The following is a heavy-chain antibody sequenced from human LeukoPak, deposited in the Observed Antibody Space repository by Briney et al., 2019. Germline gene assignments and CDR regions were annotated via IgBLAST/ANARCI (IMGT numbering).Heavy chain of an antibody. CDR2: IYHSGST. D-gene: IGHD1-26*01. J-gene: IGHJ4*02. Sequence: SETLSLTCTVSGGSISSTSYYWGWIRQPPGKGLEWIGSIYHSGSTNYNPSLKSRVTISVDKSKNQFSLKLSSVTAADTAVYYCAREKHGALDYWGQGTLVTVSS. CDR1: GGSISSTSYY. V-gene: IGHV4-39*07. CDR3: AREKHGALDY.